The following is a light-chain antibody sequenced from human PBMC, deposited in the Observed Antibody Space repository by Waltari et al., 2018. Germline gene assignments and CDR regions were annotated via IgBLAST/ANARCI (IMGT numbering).Light chain of an antibody. J-gene: IGKJ1*01. CDR1: QTIRVW. V-gene: IGKV1-5*01. CDR2: DAS. Sequence: DIQMTQSPSMLSASVGDRVTITCRASQTIRVWLAWYQLKPGLAPRLLIDDASNLGVGVPSRLGGSGFGTNFPLTISSLQPDDFATYYCQQYSSFSTFGLGTKV. CDR3: QQYSSFST.